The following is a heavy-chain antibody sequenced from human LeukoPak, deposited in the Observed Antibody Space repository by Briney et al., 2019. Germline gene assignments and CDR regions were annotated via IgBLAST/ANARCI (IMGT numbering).Heavy chain of an antibody. CDR3: ARGRYSSSWPREWYFDY. V-gene: IGHV4-34*01. Sequence: PETLSLTCAVYGGSFSGYYWSWIRQPPGKGLEWIGEINHSGSTNYNPSLKSRVTISVDTSKNQFSLKLSSVTAADTAVYYCARGRYSSSWPREWYFDYWGQGTLVTVSS. J-gene: IGHJ4*02. D-gene: IGHD6-13*01. CDR1: GGSFSGYY. CDR2: INHSGST.